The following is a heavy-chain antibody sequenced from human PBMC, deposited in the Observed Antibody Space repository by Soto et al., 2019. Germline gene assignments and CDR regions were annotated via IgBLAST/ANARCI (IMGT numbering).Heavy chain of an antibody. CDR1: GDTFSSYA. V-gene: IGHV1-69*01. J-gene: IGHJ4*02. Sequence: QVQLVQSGAEVKKPGSSVKVSCKASGDTFSSYAINWVRQAPGQGLEWMGGIIPMFGTANYEQKFKGRVTITAGESTSTVYMELSSRRSEDTAVYYCARVGPAHYYDSSGYYSPLDYWGQGTLVTVSS. D-gene: IGHD3-22*01. CDR3: ARVGPAHYYDSSGYYSPLDY. CDR2: IIPMFGTA.